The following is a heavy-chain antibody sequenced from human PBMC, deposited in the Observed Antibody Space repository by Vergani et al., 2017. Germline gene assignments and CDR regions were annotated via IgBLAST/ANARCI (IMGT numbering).Heavy chain of an antibody. CDR3: ARVMYRDEESTGYRLEGMDI. CDR2: IYSTGSP. Sequence: QVQLEESGPGLVKPSETLSLTCTVSGGSFNTYYWSWIRQSPGKGLEWIWYIYSTGSPNYTPSLNSRFTMSVDTSKNQFSLKLRSVTAADTAVYFCARVMYRDEESTGYRLEGMDIWGQGTTVTISS. CDR1: GGSFNTYY. D-gene: IGHD3-9*01. V-gene: IGHV4-59*13. J-gene: IGHJ6*02.